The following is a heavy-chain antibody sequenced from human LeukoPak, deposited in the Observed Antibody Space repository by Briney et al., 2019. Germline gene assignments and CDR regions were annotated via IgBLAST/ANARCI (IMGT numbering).Heavy chain of an antibody. D-gene: IGHD3-3*01. V-gene: IGHV4-4*02. CDR1: GGSISSSNW. Sequence: PSETLSLTCAVSGGSISSSNWWSWVRQPPGKGLEWIGEIYHSGSTNYNPSLKSRVTISVDTSKNQFSLKLSSVTAADTAVYYCARVGDYDFWSGYYSAYYYYYMDVWGKGTTVTVSS. CDR3: ARVGDYDFWSGYYSAYYYYYMDV. J-gene: IGHJ6*03. CDR2: IYHSGST.